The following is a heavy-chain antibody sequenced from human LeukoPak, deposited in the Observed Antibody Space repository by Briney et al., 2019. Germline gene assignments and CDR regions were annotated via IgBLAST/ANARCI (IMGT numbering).Heavy chain of an antibody. Sequence: GGSLRLSCAASGFTFSSYSMNWVRQAPGKGLEWVSSISSSSSYIYYADSVKGRFTISRDNAKNSLYLQMNSLRAEDTAVHYCARDRNYYGMDVWGQGTTVTVSS. CDR2: ISSSSSYI. J-gene: IGHJ6*02. V-gene: IGHV3-21*01. CDR1: GFTFSSYS. CDR3: ARDRNYYGMDV.